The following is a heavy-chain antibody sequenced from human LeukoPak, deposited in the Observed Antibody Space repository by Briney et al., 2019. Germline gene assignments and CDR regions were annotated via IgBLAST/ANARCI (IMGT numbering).Heavy chain of an antibody. CDR1: GFIFNKAW. V-gene: IGHV3-15*01. Sequence: GGSLRLSCAASGFIFNKAWMNWVRQAPGKGPEWVGRIKSNNDGGTTDYASPVEGRFIISRDDSKNTIYLQMNRLIIDGTAIYYCTPVMVEDRGFWGQGTLVTVSS. CDR2: IKSNNDGGTT. J-gene: IGHJ4*02. CDR3: TPVMVEDRGF. D-gene: IGHD2-21*01.